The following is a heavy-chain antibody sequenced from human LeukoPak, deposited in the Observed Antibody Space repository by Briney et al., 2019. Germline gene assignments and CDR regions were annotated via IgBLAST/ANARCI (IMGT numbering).Heavy chain of an antibody. CDR2: VSGSGSST. J-gene: IGHJ4*02. D-gene: IGHD6-25*01. Sequence: GGSLRLSCAASGFTFGSYALGWVRQAPGKGLEWVSSVSGSGSSTYYAGSVKGRFTISRDNSKNTLYLQMNSLRAEDTAIYYCAKDPSSGWPYYFEYWGQGTLVTVSS. V-gene: IGHV3-23*01. CDR1: GFTFGSYA. CDR3: AKDPSSGWPYYFEY.